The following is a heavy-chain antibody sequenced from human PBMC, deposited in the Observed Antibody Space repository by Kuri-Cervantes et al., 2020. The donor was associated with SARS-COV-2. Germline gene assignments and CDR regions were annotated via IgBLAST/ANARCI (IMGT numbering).Heavy chain of an antibody. CDR2: IIPMFGTA. D-gene: IGHD1-7*01. Sequence: SVKVSCKAFGDSFSSYSFNWVRQAPGQGLEWMGGIIPMFGTADYAQKFQGRVTITADESTSTAYMELSSLRSEDTAVYYCARMAGTTTYYYYMDVWGKGTTVTVSS. J-gene: IGHJ6*03. V-gene: IGHV1-69*13. CDR3: ARMAGTTTYYYYMDV. CDR1: GDSFSSYS.